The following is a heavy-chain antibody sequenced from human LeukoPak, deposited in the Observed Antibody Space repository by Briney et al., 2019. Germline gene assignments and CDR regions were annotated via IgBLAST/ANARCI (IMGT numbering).Heavy chain of an antibody. V-gene: IGHV1-2*02. CDR3: AREMATTRDAFDI. Sequence: ASVKVSCKASGYTFTSYDINWVRQAPGQGLEWMGWINPNSGGTNYAQKFQGRVTMTRDTSTSTAYMELSRLRSDDTAVYYCAREMATTRDAFDIWGQGTMVTVSS. CDR1: GYTFTSYD. J-gene: IGHJ3*02. CDR2: INPNSGGT. D-gene: IGHD5-24*01.